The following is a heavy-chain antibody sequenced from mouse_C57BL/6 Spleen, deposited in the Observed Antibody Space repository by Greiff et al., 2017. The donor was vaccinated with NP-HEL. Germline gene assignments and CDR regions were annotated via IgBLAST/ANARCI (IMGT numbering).Heavy chain of an antibody. CDR2: ISSGGDYI. J-gene: IGHJ4*01. CDR1: GFTFSSYA. D-gene: IGHD3-3*01. CDR3: TRGGLGHAMDY. Sequence: EVNVVESGEGLVKPGGSLKLSCAASGFTFSSYAMSWVRQTPEKRLEWVAYISSGGDYIYYADTVKGRFTISRDNARNTLYLQMSSLKSEDTAMYYCTRGGLGHAMDYWGQGTSVTVSS. V-gene: IGHV5-9-1*02.